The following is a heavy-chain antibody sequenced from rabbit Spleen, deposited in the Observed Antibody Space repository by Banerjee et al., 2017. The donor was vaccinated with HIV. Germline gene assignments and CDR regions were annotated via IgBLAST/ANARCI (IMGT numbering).Heavy chain of an antibody. V-gene: IGHV1S45*01. J-gene: IGHJ2*01. CDR1: GFSFSSGYY. D-gene: IGHD1-1*01. CDR2: IYAGSSGST. CDR3: ARNYVNAFDP. Sequence: QEQLEESGGDLVKPEGSLTLTCTASGFSFSSGYYMCWVRQAPGKGLEWIACIYAGSSGSTYYASWAKGRFTISKTSSTTVTLQMTSLTAADTATYFCARNYVNAFDPWGQGTLVTVS.